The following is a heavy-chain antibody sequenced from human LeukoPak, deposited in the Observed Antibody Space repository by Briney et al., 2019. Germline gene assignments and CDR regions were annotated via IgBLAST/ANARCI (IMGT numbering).Heavy chain of an antibody. D-gene: IGHD3-3*01. V-gene: IGHV1-69*13. CDR1: GYTFTSYA. CDR3: ARDNDFWSGYPNWFDP. CDR2: IIPIFGTA. J-gene: IGHJ5*02. Sequence: VASVKVSCKASGYTFTSYAMHWVRQAPGQGLEWMGGIIPIFGTANYAQKFQGRVTITADESTSTAYMELSSLRSEDTAVYYCARDNDFWSGYPNWFDPWGQGTLVTVSS.